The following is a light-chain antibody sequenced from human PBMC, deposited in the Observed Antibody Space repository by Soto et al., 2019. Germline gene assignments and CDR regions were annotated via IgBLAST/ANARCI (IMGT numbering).Light chain of an antibody. CDR2: GAS. J-gene: IGKJ1*01. V-gene: IGKV3-20*01. CDR3: PQYGSSLWT. CDR1: QSVSSSY. Sequence: GVTHSAGTLSLTKGERATLSCRASQSVSSSYLAWYQQKPGQAPRLLIYGASSRATGIPDRFSGSGSGTDFTLTISRLEPEDFAVYYCPQYGSSLWTFGQGTIVDIK.